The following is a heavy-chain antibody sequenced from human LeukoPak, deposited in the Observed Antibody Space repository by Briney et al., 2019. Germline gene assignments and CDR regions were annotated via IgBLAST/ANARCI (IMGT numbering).Heavy chain of an antibody. J-gene: IGHJ2*01. CDR1: GYTLTELS. V-gene: IGHV1-24*01. CDR3: ATQKTPRRSLNWYFDL. CDR2: FDPEDGET. D-gene: IGHD2-15*01. Sequence: ASVKVSCKVSGYTLTELSMHWVRQAPGKGLEWMGGFDPEDGETIYAQKFQGRVTMTEDTSTDTAYMELSSLRSEDTAVYYCATQKTPRRSLNWYFDLWGRGTLATVSS.